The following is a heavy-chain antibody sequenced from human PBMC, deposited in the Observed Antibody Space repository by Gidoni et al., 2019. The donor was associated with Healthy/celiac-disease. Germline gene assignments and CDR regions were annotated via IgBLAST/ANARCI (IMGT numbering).Heavy chain of an antibody. J-gene: IGHJ4*02. CDR2: INHSGST. D-gene: IGHD2-15*01. CDR3: ASGRYCSGGSCYSRDY. V-gene: IGHV4-34*01. CDR1: GGSFSGYY. Sequence: QVQLQQRGAGLLKPSETLSLTCAVYGGSFSGYYWSWIRQPPGKGLEWIGEINHSGSTNYNPSLKSRVTISVDTSKNQFSLKLSSVTAADTAVYYCASGRYCSGGSCYSRDYWGQGTLVTVSS.